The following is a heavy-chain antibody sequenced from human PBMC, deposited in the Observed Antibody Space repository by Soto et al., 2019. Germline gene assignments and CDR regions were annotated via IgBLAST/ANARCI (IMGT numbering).Heavy chain of an antibody. Sequence: LGESLKISCNGSGYSFTSYWIGLVRQMPGKGLEWMGIIYPGDSDTRYSPSFQGQVTISADKSISTAYLQWSSLKASDTAMYYCARHYSAAGYYYYYGMDVWGQGTTVTVSS. D-gene: IGHD6-13*01. J-gene: IGHJ6*02. CDR2: IYPGDSDT. V-gene: IGHV5-51*01. CDR1: GYSFTSYW. CDR3: ARHYSAAGYYYYYGMDV.